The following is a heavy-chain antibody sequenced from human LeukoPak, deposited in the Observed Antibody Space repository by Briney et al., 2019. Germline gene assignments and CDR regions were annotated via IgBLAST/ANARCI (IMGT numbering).Heavy chain of an antibody. CDR3: AKSAGYSYGLYYFDY. Sequence: RGSLRLSCIASGFPFSSYAMSWVRQAPGKGLEWVSSIISSGGVTYYTDSLKGRFTISRDNSRNTAYLQMDSLRAEESAVYYCAKSAGYSYGLYYFDYCGQGTLVSVSS. J-gene: IGHJ4*02. V-gene: IGHV3-23*01. D-gene: IGHD5-18*01. CDR1: GFPFSSYA. CDR2: IISSGGVT.